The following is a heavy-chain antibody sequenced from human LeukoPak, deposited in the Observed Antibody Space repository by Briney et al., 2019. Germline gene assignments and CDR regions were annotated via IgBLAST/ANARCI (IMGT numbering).Heavy chain of an antibody. CDR3: ARGYSSSGHNWFDP. Sequence: SETLSLTCTVSGASISSYYWSWIRQPPGKGLEWIGHIFYSGSTKCNPSLKSRLTIAVDTSRNQFSLKLSSVSAADTAVYYCARGYSSSGHNWFDPWGQGTLVTVSS. D-gene: IGHD6-13*01. V-gene: IGHV4-59*01. CDR2: IFYSGST. CDR1: GASISSYY. J-gene: IGHJ5*02.